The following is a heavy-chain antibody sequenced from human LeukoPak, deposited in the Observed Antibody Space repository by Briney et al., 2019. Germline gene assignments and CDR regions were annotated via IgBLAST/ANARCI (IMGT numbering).Heavy chain of an antibody. D-gene: IGHD3-9*01. Sequence: GGSLRLSCAASGFTVSSNYMSWVRQAPGKGLEWVSAIYSGGSTYYADSVKGRFTISRDNSKNTLYLQMNSLRAEDTAVYYCARDRELRYFDWLPTPYYYYYGMDVWGQGTTVTVSS. CDR1: GFTVSSNY. J-gene: IGHJ6*02. V-gene: IGHV3-66*02. CDR2: IYSGGST. CDR3: ARDRELRYFDWLPTPYYYYYGMDV.